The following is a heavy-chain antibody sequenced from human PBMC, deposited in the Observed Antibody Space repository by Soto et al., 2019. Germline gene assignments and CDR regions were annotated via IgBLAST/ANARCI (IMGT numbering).Heavy chain of an antibody. CDR2: IYYSGNT. J-gene: IGHJ5*02. D-gene: IGHD2-2*01. Sequence: SETLSLTCTVSGGSISSYYWSWIRQPPGKGLEWIGYIYYSGNTNYNPSLKSRVTISVDTSKNQFSLRLNSVTAADTAVYYCARHLGYCSSTSCYSWFGPWGQGTLVTVS. V-gene: IGHV4-59*08. CDR3: ARHLGYCSSTSCYSWFGP. CDR1: GGSISSYY.